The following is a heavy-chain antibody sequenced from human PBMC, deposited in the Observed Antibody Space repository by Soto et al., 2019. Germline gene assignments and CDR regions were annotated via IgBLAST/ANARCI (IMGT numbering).Heavy chain of an antibody. J-gene: IGHJ4*02. CDR1: GFTFSSYA. CDR2: ISGSGGNT. D-gene: IGHD3-16*02. CDR3: AKVPGELSSFDY. V-gene: IGHV3-23*01. Sequence: GGSLRLSCAASGFTFSSYAMSWVRQAPGKGLEWVSAISGSGGNTYYADSVKGRFTISRDNSKNTLYLQMNSLRAEDTAVYYCAKVPGELSSFDYWGQGTLVTVSS.